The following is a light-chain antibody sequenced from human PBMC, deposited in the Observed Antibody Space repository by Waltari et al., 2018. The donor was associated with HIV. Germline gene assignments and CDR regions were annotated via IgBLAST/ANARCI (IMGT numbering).Light chain of an antibody. V-gene: IGLV6-57*01. CDR1: SGSIASNA. CDR2: EDN. CDR3: QSYDTKNHWV. Sequence: FMLTQPHSVSGSAGKTVTISCTRGSGSIASNAVQGFQQRPGSSPRTLIYEDNQRPAGVSYRFSASVDSSSNSASLTISGLRTDDEADYYCQSYDTKNHWVFGGGSRLTVL. J-gene: IGLJ3*02.